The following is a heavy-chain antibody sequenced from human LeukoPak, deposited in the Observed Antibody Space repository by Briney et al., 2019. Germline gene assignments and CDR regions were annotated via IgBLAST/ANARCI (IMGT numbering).Heavy chain of an antibody. CDR1: GFFISSFS. CDR3: ATCFHVGFWRGYPSPRRSPPDN. CDR2: ISNSGRII. J-gene: IGHJ4*02. V-gene: IGHV3-48*01. D-gene: IGHD6-13*01. Sequence: PGGSLSLSCATSGFFISSFSMCWGRRPPRGGVEWGSYISNSGRIIYYEASVRGRFTISVDTANNSLSLRLKTLRAEDTAVYYCATCFHVGFWRGYPSPRRSPPDNWGEGTLVTVS.